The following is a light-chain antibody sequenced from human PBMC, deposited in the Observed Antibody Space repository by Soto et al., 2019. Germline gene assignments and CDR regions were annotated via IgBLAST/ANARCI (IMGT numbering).Light chain of an antibody. Sequence: QSALTQPASMSGSPGQSITISWTGSSSDIGSYNYVSWYQQHPGRAPKLLIYDVSYRPSGISDRFSGSKSDNTASLTISGLRPEDETDYYCSSYGASSTLFGGGTKLTVL. CDR2: DVS. J-gene: IGLJ2*01. V-gene: IGLV2-14*01. CDR1: SSDIGSYNY. CDR3: SSYGASSTL.